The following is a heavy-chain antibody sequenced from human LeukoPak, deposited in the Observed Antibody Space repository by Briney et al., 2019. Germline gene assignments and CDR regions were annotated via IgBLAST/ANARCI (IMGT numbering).Heavy chain of an antibody. J-gene: IGHJ6*04. CDR2: IRFDGSNI. V-gene: IGHV3-30*02. D-gene: IGHD5-12*01. Sequence: GGSLRLSCAASGFSFRTYGMHWVRQAPGKGLEWVTYIRFDGSNIYYAEAVKGRFTISRDNSKNTLFLQMNRLRADGTAVYYCAKDPTYSGYGGLDVWGKGTTVTISS. CDR3: AKDPTYSGYGGLDV. CDR1: GFSFRTYG.